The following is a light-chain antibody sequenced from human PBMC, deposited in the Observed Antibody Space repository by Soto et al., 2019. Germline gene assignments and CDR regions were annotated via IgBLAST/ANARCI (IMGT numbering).Light chain of an antibody. V-gene: IGKV3-20*01. J-gene: IGKJ1*01. CDR2: GAS. Sequence: EIVLTQSPGTLSLSPGERATLSCRASQSVSSSYLAWYQQKPGQAPRLLIYGASSRATGIPDMFSGSGSGTDFTLTISSLEPEDFAVYYCQQYGSSPPAWTFGQGTKVEIK. CDR3: QQYGSSPPAWT. CDR1: QSVSSSY.